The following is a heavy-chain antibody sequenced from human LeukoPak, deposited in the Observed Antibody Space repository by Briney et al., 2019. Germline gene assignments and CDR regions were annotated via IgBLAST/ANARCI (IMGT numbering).Heavy chain of an antibody. Sequence: ASVKVSCKASGYTFTSYDINWVRQATGQGLEWMGWMNPNSGNTGYAQKLQGRVTMTTDTSTSTAYMELRSLRSDDTAVYYCARDPWFDPWGQGTLVTVSS. CDR3: ARDPWFDP. CDR2: MNPNSGNT. V-gene: IGHV1-8*01. J-gene: IGHJ5*02. CDR1: GYTFTSYD.